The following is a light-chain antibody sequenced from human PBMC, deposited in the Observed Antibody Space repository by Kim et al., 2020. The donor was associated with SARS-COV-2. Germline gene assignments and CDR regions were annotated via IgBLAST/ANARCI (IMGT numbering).Light chain of an antibody. J-gene: IGLJ3*02. V-gene: IGLV1-44*01. CDR2: RNN. Sequence: ELTQPPSASGTPGQRVTISCSGSNSNIGVNTVNWYQQFPGTAPKLLIYRNNQRPSGVPDRFSGSKSGTSASLALSGLLSEDEADYYCATWDDSLNAWVFGGGTKLTVL. CDR1: NSNIGVNT. CDR3: ATWDDSLNAWV.